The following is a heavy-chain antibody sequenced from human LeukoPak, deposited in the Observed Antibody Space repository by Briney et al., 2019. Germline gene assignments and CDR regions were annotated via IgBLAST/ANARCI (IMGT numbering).Heavy chain of an antibody. CDR3: AKGPYSSSWPDNWFDP. CDR1: GFTFSSYG. J-gene: IGHJ5*02. Sequence: GGSLRLSCAASGFTFSSYGMSWVRQAPGKGLEWVSAISVSGGSTYYADSVKGRFTISRDNSKNTLYLQMNSLRAEDTAVYYCAKGPYSSSWPDNWFDPWGQGTLVTVSS. V-gene: IGHV3-23*01. D-gene: IGHD6-13*01. CDR2: ISVSGGST.